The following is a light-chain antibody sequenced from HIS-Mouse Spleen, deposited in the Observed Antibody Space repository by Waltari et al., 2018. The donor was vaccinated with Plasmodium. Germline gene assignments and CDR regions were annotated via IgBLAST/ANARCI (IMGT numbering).Light chain of an antibody. J-gene: IGLJ2*01. Sequence: SYELTQPPSVSVSPGQTASITCSGAKLGYNYAFWYQQKPGQSPVLVIYQDSKRPSGIPERFAGSNSGNTATLTISGTQAMDEADYYCQAWDSSTVVFGGGTKLTVL. CDR1: KLGYNY. CDR3: QAWDSSTVV. V-gene: IGLV3-1*01. CDR2: QDS.